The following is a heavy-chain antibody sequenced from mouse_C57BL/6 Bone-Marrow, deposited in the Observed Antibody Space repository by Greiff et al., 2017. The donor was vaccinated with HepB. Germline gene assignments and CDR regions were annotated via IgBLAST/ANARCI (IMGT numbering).Heavy chain of an antibody. Sequence: EVKVVESGGGLVKPGGSLKLSCAASGFTFSSYAMSWVRQTPEKRLEWVATISDGGSYTYYPDNVKGRFTISRDNAKNNLYLQLSHLKSEDTAMYYCARGGPTIVTTWYCDVWGTGTTVTVSS. D-gene: IGHD2-5*01. J-gene: IGHJ1*03. CDR1: GFTFSSYA. CDR2: ISDGGSYT. CDR3: ARGGPTIVTTWYCDV. V-gene: IGHV5-4*03.